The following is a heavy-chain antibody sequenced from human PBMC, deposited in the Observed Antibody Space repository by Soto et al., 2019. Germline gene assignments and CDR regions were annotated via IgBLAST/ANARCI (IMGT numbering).Heavy chain of an antibody. V-gene: IGHV1-18*01. Sequence: TSKSRWWLRHEHKKGLEWMGWISAYNGNTNYAQKLQGRVTMTTDTSTSTAYMELRSLRSDDTARYYCAGDGHRRGSRGVFAYWGQGTLVPVSS. D-gene: IGHD3-10*01. CDR2: ISAYNGNT. J-gene: IGHJ4*02. CDR3: AGDGHRRGSRGVFAY. CDR1: TSKS.